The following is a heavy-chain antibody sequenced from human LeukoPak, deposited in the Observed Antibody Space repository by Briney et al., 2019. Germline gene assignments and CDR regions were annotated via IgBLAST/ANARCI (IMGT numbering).Heavy chain of an antibody. CDR2: ISWNSGSI. Sequence: GGSLRLSCAASGFTFDDYAMHWVRQAPGKGLEWVSGISWNSGSIGYADSVKGRFTISRDNAKNSLYLQMNSLRAEDTAFYYCAKDGEGDYYGSGSWFDPWGQGTLVTVSS. J-gene: IGHJ5*02. V-gene: IGHV3-9*01. D-gene: IGHD3-10*01. CDR1: GFTFDDYA. CDR3: AKDGEGDYYGSGSWFDP.